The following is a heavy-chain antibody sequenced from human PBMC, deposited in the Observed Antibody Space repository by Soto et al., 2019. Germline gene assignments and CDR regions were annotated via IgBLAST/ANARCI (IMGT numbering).Heavy chain of an antibody. Sequence: QVQLVQSGAEVKKPGSSVKVSCKASGGTFSSYAISWVRQAPGQGLEWMGGIIPIFGTANYAQKFQGRVTITADKYTSTAYMELSSLRSEDTAGYYCARGVVRAAAGQYYYYGMDVWGEGSTVTFSA. D-gene: IGHD6-13*01. CDR3: ARGVVRAAAGQYYYYGMDV. CDR2: IIPIFGTA. J-gene: IGHJ6*04. CDR1: GGTFSSYA. V-gene: IGHV1-69*06.